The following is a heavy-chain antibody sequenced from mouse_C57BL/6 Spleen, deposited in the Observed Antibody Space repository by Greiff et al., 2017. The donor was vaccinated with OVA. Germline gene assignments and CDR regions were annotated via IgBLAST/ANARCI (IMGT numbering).Heavy chain of an antibody. CDR1: GFTFSDYY. Sequence: EVKLMESGGGLVQPGGSLKLSCAASGFTFSDYYMYWVRQTPEKRLEWVAYISNGGGSTYYPDTVKGRFTISRDNAKNTLYLQMSRLKSEDTAMYYCARHDLYYGGSYGYFDVWGTGTTVTVSS. D-gene: IGHD1-1*01. CDR3: ARHDLYYGGSYGYFDV. J-gene: IGHJ1*03. CDR2: ISNGGGST. V-gene: IGHV5-12*01.